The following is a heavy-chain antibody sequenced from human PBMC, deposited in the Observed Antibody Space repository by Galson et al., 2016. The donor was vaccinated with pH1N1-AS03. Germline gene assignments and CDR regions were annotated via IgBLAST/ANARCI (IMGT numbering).Heavy chain of an antibody. CDR1: GFTFSSYV. CDR2: IYKDGSLY. J-gene: IGHJ4*02. D-gene: IGHD3-22*01. Sequence: SLRLSCAASGFTFSSYVMHWVRQAPGKGLEWVAVIYKDGSLYFSADSVKGRFTISRDNSKNTLYLQMNNLRVEDTAVYYCAGDQDYYDSSGYYDSWGQGTLVTVSS. CDR3: AGDQDYYDSSGYYDS. V-gene: IGHV3-30*04.